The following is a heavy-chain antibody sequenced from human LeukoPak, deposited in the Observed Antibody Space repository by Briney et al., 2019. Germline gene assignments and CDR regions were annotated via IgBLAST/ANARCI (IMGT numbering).Heavy chain of an antibody. CDR1: GFTFSSYW. V-gene: IGHV3-7*01. D-gene: IGHD3-9*01. Sequence: PGGSLRLSCAASGFTFSSYWMSWVRQAPGKGLEWVANIKQDGSEKYYVDSVKGRFTISRDNAKNSLYLQMNSLRAEDTAVYYCARDWWDDILTNARTIYGMDVWGQGTTVTVSS. J-gene: IGHJ6*02. CDR3: ARDWWDDILTNARTIYGMDV. CDR2: IKQDGSEK.